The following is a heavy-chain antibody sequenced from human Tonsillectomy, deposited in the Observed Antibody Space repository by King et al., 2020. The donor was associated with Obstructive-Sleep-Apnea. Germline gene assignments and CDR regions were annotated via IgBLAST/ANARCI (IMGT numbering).Heavy chain of an antibody. D-gene: IGHD2-15*01. J-gene: IGHJ4*02. V-gene: IGHV5-10-1*03. CDR2: IDPSDSYT. CDR3: ARIAGFGSGVVDY. Sequence: VQLVESGAEVKKPGESLRISCKGSGYSFSTYWISWVRQMPGKGLEWVGRIDPSDSYTNYSPSFQGHVTISADKSISTAYLQWSSLKASDTAMHYCARIAGFGSGVVDYWGQGTLVTVSS. CDR1: GYSFSTYW.